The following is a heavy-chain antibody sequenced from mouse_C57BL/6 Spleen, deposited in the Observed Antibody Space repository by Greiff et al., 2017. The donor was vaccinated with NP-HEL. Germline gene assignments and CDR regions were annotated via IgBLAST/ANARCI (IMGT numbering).Heavy chain of an antibody. CDR3: ARSPGSSYFYAMDY. J-gene: IGHJ4*01. CDR1: GYTFTSYW. Sequence: QVQLQQSGAELVKPGASVKLSCKASGYTFTSYWMHWVKQRPGQGLEWIGMIHPNSGSTNYNEKFKSKATLTVDKSSSTAYMQLSSLTSEDSAVYYCARSPGSSYFYAMDYWGQGTSVTVSS. CDR2: IHPNSGST. D-gene: IGHD1-1*01. V-gene: IGHV1-64*01.